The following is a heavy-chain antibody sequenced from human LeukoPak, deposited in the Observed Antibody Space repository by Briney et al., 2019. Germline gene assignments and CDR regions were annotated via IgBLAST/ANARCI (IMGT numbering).Heavy chain of an antibody. D-gene: IGHD2-15*01. V-gene: IGHV1-2*04. J-gene: IGHJ1*01. Sequence: ASVKVSCKASGYTFTGYYRHWVRQAPGQGLEWMGWINPNSGGTNYAQKFQGWVTMTRDTSISTAYMELSRLRSDDTAVYYCARDSIRSVAAKGVYFQHWGQGTLVTVSS. CDR1: GYTFTGYY. CDR3: ARDSIRSVAAKGVYFQH. CDR2: INPNSGGT.